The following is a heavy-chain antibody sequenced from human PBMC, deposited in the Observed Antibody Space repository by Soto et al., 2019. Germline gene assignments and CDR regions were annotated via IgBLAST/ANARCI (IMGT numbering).Heavy chain of an antibody. CDR3: ATDRGHSSYGVDP. CDR2: INPNSGGT. D-gene: IGHD5-18*01. CDR1: GYTFTGYY. J-gene: IGHJ5*02. V-gene: IGHV1-2*02. Sequence: QVQLVQSGAEVKKPGASVKVSCKASGYTFTGYYMHWVRQAPGQGLEWMGWINPNSGGTNYAQKFQGRVTLTSATSISTAYMELSRLRSADTAVYYCATDRGHSSYGVDPWGQGTLVTVSS.